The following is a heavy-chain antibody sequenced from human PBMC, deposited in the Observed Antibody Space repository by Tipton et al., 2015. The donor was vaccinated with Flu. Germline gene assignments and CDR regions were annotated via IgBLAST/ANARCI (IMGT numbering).Heavy chain of an antibody. CDR2: LDSGGTT. CDR3: ARISR. V-gene: IGHV3-66*02. Sequence: SLRLSCVVSGFTVSSTYMSWVRQAPGKGLEWVSALDSGGTTYYADSVRGRFTISRDNSKNTVYLQMNRLTGEDTAVYFCARISRWGQGTLVTVSS. D-gene: IGHD3-16*01. CDR1: GFTVSSTY. J-gene: IGHJ4*02.